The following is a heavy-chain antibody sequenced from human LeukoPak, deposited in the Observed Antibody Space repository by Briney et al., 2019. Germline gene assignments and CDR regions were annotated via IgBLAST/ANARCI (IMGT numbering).Heavy chain of an antibody. CDR2: ICYSGST. Sequence: PSETLSLTCTVSGGSISSGGYYWSWIRQHPGKGLEWIGYICYSGSTYYNPSLKSRVTISVDTSKNQFSLKLSSVTAADTAVYYCARGFLLWSRGVGVAFDIWGQGTMVTVSS. CDR3: ARGFLLWSRGVGVAFDI. J-gene: IGHJ3*02. V-gene: IGHV4-31*03. CDR1: GGSISSGGYY. D-gene: IGHD3-10*01.